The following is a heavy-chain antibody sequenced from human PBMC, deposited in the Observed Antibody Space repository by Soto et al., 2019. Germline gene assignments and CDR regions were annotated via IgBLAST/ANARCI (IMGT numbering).Heavy chain of an antibody. CDR1: GGSITSANSYA. J-gene: IGHJ5*02. CDR3: ARAVAPYLGTWFDP. Sequence: QLQLQESGSGLVKPSQTLSLTCAVSGGSITSANSYAWRWIRQPPGKGLEWIGSISHTGRTSYNPSLQDRATRSVDKSKTQCSLKLSSGTAADMAVYYCARAVAPYLGTWFDPWGQGSLVIVSS. CDR2: ISHTGRT. V-gene: IGHV4-30-2*01. D-gene: IGHD3-16*01.